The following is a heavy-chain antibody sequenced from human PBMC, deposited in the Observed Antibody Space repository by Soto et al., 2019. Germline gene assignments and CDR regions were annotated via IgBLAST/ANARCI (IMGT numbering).Heavy chain of an antibody. D-gene: IGHD3-22*01. CDR1: GGSISSSSYY. V-gene: IGHV4-39*01. Sequence: SETLSLTCTVSGGSISSSSYYWGWIRQPPGKGLEWIGSFYYSGSTYYNPSLKSRVTISVDTSKNQFSLKLTSVTAADTAVYYCARGEDYYHTSGYYMNWFDPWGQGTLVTVS. J-gene: IGHJ5*02. CDR2: FYYSGST. CDR3: ARGEDYYHTSGYYMNWFDP.